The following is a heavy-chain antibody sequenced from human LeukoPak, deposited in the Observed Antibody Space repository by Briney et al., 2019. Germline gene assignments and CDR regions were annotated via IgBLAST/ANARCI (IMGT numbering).Heavy chain of an antibody. CDR3: ARRVAGAGTSYFDL. J-gene: IGHJ4*02. V-gene: IGHV4-34*01. Sequence: PSETLSLTCAVYGGSFSGYYWSWIRQPPGKGLEWIGEINHSGSTNYNPSLKSRVTISVGTSKNQFSLKLSSVTAADTAVYYCARRVAGAGTSYFDLWGQGTPVTVSS. D-gene: IGHD6-13*01. CDR2: INHSGST. CDR1: GGSFSGYY.